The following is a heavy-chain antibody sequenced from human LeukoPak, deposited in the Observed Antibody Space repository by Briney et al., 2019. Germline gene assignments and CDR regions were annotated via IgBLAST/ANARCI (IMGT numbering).Heavy chain of an antibody. CDR2: IYYSGST. Sequence: SETLSLTCTVSGGSISSSSYYWGWIRQPPGKGLEWIGSIYYSGSTYYNPSLKSRVTISVDTSKNHFYLKLRSVTAGDAAVYYCARQGGGWGEHFQHWGQGTLVTVSS. J-gene: IGHJ1*01. CDR3: ARQGGGWGEHFQH. CDR1: GGSISSSSYY. D-gene: IGHD6-19*01. V-gene: IGHV4-39*01.